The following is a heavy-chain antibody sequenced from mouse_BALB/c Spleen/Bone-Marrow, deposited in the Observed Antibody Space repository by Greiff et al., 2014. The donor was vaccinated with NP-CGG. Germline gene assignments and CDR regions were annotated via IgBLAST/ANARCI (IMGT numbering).Heavy chain of an antibody. CDR3: ASPIYYDYPLFAY. Sequence: VKLMESGPGLVAPSQSLSITCTVSGFSLTSYGAHWVRQPPGKGLEWLGVIWAGGSTNYNSALMSRLSISKDNSKSQVFLKMNGLQTDDTAMYYCASPIYYDYPLFAYWGQGTLVTVSA. V-gene: IGHV2-9*02. J-gene: IGHJ3*01. CDR1: GFSLTSYG. D-gene: IGHD2-4*01. CDR2: IWAGGST.